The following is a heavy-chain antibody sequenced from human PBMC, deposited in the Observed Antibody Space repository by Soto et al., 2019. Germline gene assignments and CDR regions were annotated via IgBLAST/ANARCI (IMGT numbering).Heavy chain of an antibody. CDR1: GFTFSNYP. CDR2: ITGGGAIA. Sequence: PGGSLRLSCAASGFTFSNYPMSWVRQAPGKGLEWVSGITGGGAIANYADPVKGRFTISRDNSRNTLYLQLNSLRAEDTAVYYCAKLLAVAASWDGSDIRGQGTMVTVSS. CDR3: AKLLAVAASWDGSDI. J-gene: IGHJ3*02. V-gene: IGHV3-23*01. D-gene: IGHD6-19*01.